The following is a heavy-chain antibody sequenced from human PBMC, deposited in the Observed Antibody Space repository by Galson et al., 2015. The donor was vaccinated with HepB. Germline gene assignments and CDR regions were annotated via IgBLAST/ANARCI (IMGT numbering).Heavy chain of an antibody. J-gene: IGHJ6*02. V-gene: IGHV1-18*04. Sequence: SVKVSCKASGYTFTSYGISWVRQAPGQGLEWMGWIGAYNGNTNYAQKLQGRVTMTADTSTSTAYMELRSLRSDDTAVYYCAREGYYYYYGMDVWGQGTTVTVSS. CDR2: IGAYNGNT. CDR1: GYTFTSYG. CDR3: AREGYYYYYGMDV.